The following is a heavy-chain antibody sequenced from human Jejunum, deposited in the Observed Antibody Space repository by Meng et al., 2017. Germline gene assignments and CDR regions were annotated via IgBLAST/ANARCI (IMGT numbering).Heavy chain of an antibody. CDR2: TYYRSKWYH. J-gene: IGHJ3*01. V-gene: IGHV6-1*01. CDR1: GDSVSSNRAT. Sequence: LRLSCDISGDSVSSNRATWNWLRQSPARGFEWLGRTYYRSKWYHDYAMSVKSRLTINPDASQNQFSLHLNSVIPEDTAVYFCARFGVIVGATTHGSQNDAFDVWGQGTTVTVSS. D-gene: IGHD1-26*01. CDR3: ARFGVIVGATTHGSQNDAFDV.